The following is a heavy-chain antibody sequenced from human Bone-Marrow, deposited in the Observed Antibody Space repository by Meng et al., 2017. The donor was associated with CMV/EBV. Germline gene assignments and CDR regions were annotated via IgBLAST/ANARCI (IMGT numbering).Heavy chain of an antibody. D-gene: IGHD5-18*01. CDR1: GFTFSSYG. CDR3: ARGGGYSYGHNWFDP. V-gene: IGHV3-30*02. J-gene: IGHJ5*02. Sequence: GESLRLSCAASGFTFSSYGMHWVRQAPGKGLEWVAFIRYDGSNKYYADSVKGRFTISRDNSKNTLYLQMNSLRAEDTAVYYCARGGGYSYGHNWFDPWGQGTLVTVSS. CDR2: IRYDGSNK.